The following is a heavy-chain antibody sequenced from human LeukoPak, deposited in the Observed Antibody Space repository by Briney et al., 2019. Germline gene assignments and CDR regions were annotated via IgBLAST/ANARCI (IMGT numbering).Heavy chain of an antibody. CDR2: INPNSGGT. D-gene: IGHD3-22*01. J-gene: IGHJ4*02. Sequence: ASVKVSCKASGYTFTGYYMHWVRQAPGQGLEWMGWINPNSGGTNYAQKFQGRVTMTRDTSISTVYMELSRLRSDDTAVYYCARTYYYDSSGPVTDYWGQGTLVTVSS. CDR3: ARTYYYDSSGPVTDY. V-gene: IGHV1-2*02. CDR1: GYTFTGYY.